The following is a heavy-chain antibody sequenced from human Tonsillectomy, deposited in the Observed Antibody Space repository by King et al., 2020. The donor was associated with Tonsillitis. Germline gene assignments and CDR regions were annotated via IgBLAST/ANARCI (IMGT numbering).Heavy chain of an antibody. Sequence: VQLQESGPGLVKPSETLSLTCTVSGDSISTYYWSWIRHPPGEGLEWSGYIQFIGSTKYNPSLESRVTISVDTSNKQISLKLQSVTAADTAVYYCARGSRQGWGSGLTFDSWGQGTLVTVSS. CDR1: GDSISTYY. CDR2: IQFIGST. CDR3: ARGSRQGWGSGLTFDS. V-gene: IGHV4-59*01. D-gene: IGHD3-16*01. J-gene: IGHJ4*02.